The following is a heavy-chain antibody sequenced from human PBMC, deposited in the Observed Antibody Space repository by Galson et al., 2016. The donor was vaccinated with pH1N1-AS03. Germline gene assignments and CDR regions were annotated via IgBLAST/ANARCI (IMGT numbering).Heavy chain of an antibody. CDR3: SRLKTGSFDY. D-gene: IGHD7-27*01. J-gene: IGHJ4*02. V-gene: IGHV3-49*04. CDR2: IRNKAYGGTT. CDR1: GFSFGDYT. Sequence: SLRLSCAASGFSFGDYTMTWVRQAPGKGLEWVGFIRNKAYGGTTEYATSVKGRFTISGDDSKNIAYLQMNSLKTEDTAIFYCSRLKTGSFDYWGQGTLVTVSS.